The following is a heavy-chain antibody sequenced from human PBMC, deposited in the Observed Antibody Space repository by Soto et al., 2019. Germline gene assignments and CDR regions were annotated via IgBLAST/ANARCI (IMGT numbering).Heavy chain of an antibody. D-gene: IGHD1-26*01. CDR2: ISYDGSNK. CDR1: GFTFSSYA. V-gene: IGHV3-30-3*01. J-gene: IGHJ5*02. Sequence: HPGGSLRLSCAASGFTFSSYAMHWVRQAPGKGLEWVAVISYDGSNKYYADSVKGRFTISRDNSKNTLYLQMNSLRAEDTAVYYCAREEPAPGALWPWGQGTLVTVSS. CDR3: AREEPAPGALWP.